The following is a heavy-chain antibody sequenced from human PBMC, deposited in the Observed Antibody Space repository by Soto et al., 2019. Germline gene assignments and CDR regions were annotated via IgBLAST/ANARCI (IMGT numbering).Heavy chain of an antibody. V-gene: IGHV3-23*01. CDR1: GFTFSSYA. Sequence: PGGSLRLSCAASGFTFSSYAMSWVRQAPGKGLEWVSAISGSGGSTYYADSVKGRFTISRDNSKNTLYLQMNSLRAEDTAVYYCAKEVWGPYGDYISSYFDYWGQGTLVTVSS. J-gene: IGHJ4*02. D-gene: IGHD4-17*01. CDR2: ISGSGGST. CDR3: AKEVWGPYGDYISSYFDY.